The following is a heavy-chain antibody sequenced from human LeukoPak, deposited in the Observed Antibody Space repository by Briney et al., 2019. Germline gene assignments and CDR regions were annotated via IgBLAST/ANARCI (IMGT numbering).Heavy chain of an antibody. CDR3: ARQGLGWTTVTSNWDFDL. CDR1: GGFISSSSYY. J-gene: IGHJ2*01. D-gene: IGHD4-17*01. Sequence: SETLSLTCTVSGGFISSSSYYWGWIRQPLGKGLEWIGSIHHSGSTYYNPSLMSRVTISVDTSQNQFSLKLSSVTAADTAVYYCARQGLGWTTVTSNWDFDLWGRGTLVTVSS. CDR2: IHHSGST. V-gene: IGHV4-39*01.